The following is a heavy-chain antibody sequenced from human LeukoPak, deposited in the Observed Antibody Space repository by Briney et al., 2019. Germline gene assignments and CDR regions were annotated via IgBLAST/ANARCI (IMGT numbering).Heavy chain of an antibody. J-gene: IGHJ5*02. D-gene: IGHD5-12*01. Sequence: PSETLSLTCTVSDGSISSYYWSWIRQPAGKGLEWIGRISTSGTTNYNPSLKSRVTVSVDTSKNQFSLKLSSVTAADTAVYYCACGDIGYANNWFDPWGQGTLVTVSS. V-gene: IGHV4-4*07. CDR3: ACGDIGYANNWFDP. CDR2: ISTSGTT. CDR1: DGSISSYY.